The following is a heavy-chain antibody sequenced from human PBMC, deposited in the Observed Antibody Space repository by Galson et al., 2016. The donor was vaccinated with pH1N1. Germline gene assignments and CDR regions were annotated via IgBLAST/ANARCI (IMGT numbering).Heavy chain of an antibody. J-gene: IGHJ6*02. CDR2: ISPMFGTT. D-gene: IGHD1-14*01. CDR1: GYTFSGFG. CDR3: ARRPEIYYYRMDV. V-gene: IGHV1-69*13. Sequence: SVKVSCKASGYTFSGFGISWVRQAPGQGLEWMGWISPMFGTTDYAQKFQGRVTFTADDSTSTAYMELSSLRSEDTAVYYCARRPEIYYYRMDVWGQGTTVTVSS.